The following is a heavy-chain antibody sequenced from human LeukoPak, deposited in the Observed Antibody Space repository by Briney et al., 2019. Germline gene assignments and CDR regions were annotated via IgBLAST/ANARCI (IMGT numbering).Heavy chain of an antibody. Sequence: GGSLRLSCAASGFTSSSDEMNWGRQAPGKGREWVSYISNSGSTIYYTDSVKGRFPISRDNAKNTLYLQVHSVRAEDTAVYSCARGYSRSWFDPWGQGTLVTVSS. CDR2: ISNSGSTI. CDR3: ARGYSRSWFDP. J-gene: IGHJ5*02. D-gene: IGHD1-14*01. CDR1: GFTSSSDE. V-gene: IGHV3-48*03.